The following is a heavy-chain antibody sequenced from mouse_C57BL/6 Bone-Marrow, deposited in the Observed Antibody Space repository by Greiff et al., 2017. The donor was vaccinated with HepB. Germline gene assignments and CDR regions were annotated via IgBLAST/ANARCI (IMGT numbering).Heavy chain of an antibody. CDR2: IHPNSGST. Sequence: QVQLQQPGAELVKPGASVKLSCKASGYTFTSYWMHWVKQRPGQGLEWIGMIHPNSGSTNYNEKFKSKATLTVDKSSSTAYMQLSSLTSEDSAVYYCAREDYGSSYWYFDVWGTGTTVTASS. J-gene: IGHJ1*03. CDR3: AREDYGSSYWYFDV. V-gene: IGHV1-64*01. D-gene: IGHD1-1*01. CDR1: GYTFTSYW.